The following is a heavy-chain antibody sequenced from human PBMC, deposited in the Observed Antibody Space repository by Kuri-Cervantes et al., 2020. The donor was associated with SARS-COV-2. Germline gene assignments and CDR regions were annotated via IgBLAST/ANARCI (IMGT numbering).Heavy chain of an antibody. J-gene: IGHJ3*02. V-gene: IGHV6-1*01. Sequence: SQTLSLTCVIPGDSVSSNSAAWNWIRQSPSRGLEWLGRTYYRSKWYNEYAVSVKSRITINPDTSKNQFSLQLNSVTPEDTAVYYCARGHVVVPAAVDAMDIWGQGTMVTVSS. D-gene: IGHD2-2*01. CDR3: ARGHVVVPAAVDAMDI. CDR1: GDSVSSNSAA. CDR2: TYYRSKWYN.